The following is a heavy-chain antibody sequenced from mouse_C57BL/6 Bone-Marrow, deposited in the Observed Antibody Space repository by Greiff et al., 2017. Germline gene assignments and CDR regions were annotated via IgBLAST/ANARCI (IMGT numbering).Heavy chain of an antibody. CDR2: ISYDGSN. J-gene: IGHJ3*01. CDR1: GYSITSGYY. V-gene: IGHV3-6*01. CDR3: ARNGAYYGSSVFAY. D-gene: IGHD1-1*01. Sequence: EVKLVESGPGLVKPSQSLSLTCSVTGYSITSGYYWNWIRQFPGNKLEWMGYISYDGSNNYNPSLKNRISITRDTSKNQFFLKLNSVTTEDTATYYCARNGAYYGSSVFAYWGQGTLVTVSA.